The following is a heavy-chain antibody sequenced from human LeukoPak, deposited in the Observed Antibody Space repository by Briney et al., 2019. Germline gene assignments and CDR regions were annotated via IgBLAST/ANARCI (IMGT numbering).Heavy chain of an antibody. J-gene: IGHJ3*02. CDR2: LSSKYET. CDR3: YGIHLGDSFDI. D-gene: IGHD3-16*01. Sequence: GGSLRLSCAASGFIVSRNYMGWVRQSPGKGLEWVSALSSKYETYYADSVKGRFTISRDNSENTLYLQMNALRAEDTALYYCYGIHLGDSFDIWGRGTMVIVFS. CDR1: GFIVSRNY. V-gene: IGHV3-53*01.